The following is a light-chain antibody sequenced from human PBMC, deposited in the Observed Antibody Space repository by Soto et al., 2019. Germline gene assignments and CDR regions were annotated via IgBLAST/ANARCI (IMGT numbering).Light chain of an antibody. Sequence: QSVLTQPASVSGSPGQSITISCTGTSSDVGGYNYVSWYQQHPGKAPKLMIYEVSNRPSGVSNRCSGSKSGNTASLTISGLQAEDEADYYCSSYTSSSTVFGGGTKVTVL. V-gene: IGLV2-14*01. CDR1: SSDVGGYNY. CDR2: EVS. CDR3: SSYTSSSTV. J-gene: IGLJ3*02.